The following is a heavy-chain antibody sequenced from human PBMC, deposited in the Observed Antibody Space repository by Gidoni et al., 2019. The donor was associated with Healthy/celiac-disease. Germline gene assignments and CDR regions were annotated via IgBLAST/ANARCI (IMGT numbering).Heavy chain of an antibody. J-gene: IGHJ4*02. CDR2: ISGSGDST. CDR3: AKDNENSGWYPWDY. V-gene: IGHV3-23*01. D-gene: IGHD6-19*01. Sequence: EVQLLESGGGLVQPGGSLRLSCAASGFTFSSYARSWVRQAPGKGLEWVSAISGSGDSTYYADSVKGRFTISRDNSKNTLYLQMNSLRAEDTAVYYCAKDNENSGWYPWDYWGQGTLVTVSS. CDR1: GFTFSSYA.